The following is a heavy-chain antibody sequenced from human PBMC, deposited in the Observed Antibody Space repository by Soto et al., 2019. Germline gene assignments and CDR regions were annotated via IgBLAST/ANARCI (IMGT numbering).Heavy chain of an antibody. CDR2: ISGSGGST. CDR3: AKRYYDLLTGYYTLDY. Sequence: EVQLLESGGGLVQPGGSLRLSCAASGFTFSSYAMSWVRQAPGKGLEWVSAISGSGGSTYYADSVKGRFTISRDNSKNTLYLKMNNLRDEDTAVYYCAKRYYDLLTGYYTLDYWGQGTLITVSS. J-gene: IGHJ4*02. V-gene: IGHV3-23*01. D-gene: IGHD3-9*01. CDR1: GFTFSSYA.